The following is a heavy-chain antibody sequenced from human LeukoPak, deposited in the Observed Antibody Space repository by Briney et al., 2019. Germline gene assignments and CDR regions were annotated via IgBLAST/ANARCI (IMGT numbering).Heavy chain of an antibody. V-gene: IGHV3-74*01. CDR1: GFTFSSNW. Sequence: GGALRLSCVASGFTFSSNWMHWVRQGPGKGLVWVSRINSGGSETIHADSVKGRFTISRDNDKNALYLQMNSLRAEDTAVYYCARAGEGLLAYSFDIWGQGTMVTVPS. CDR2: INSGGSET. CDR3: ARAGEGLLAYSFDI. J-gene: IGHJ3*02. D-gene: IGHD1-26*01.